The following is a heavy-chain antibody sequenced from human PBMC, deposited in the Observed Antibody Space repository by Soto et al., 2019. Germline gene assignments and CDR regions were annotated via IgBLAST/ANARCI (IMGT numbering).Heavy chain of an antibody. J-gene: IGHJ4*02. CDR1: GGTFSSYA. CDR2: IIPIFGTA. D-gene: IGHD3-22*01. V-gene: IGHV1-69*06. CDR3: ARGQRADYYDSSGYPY. Sequence: QVQLVQSGAEVKKPGSSVKVSCKASGGTFSSYAISWVRQAPGQGLEWMGGIIPIFGTANYAQKFQGRVPITADKSTRTADMELSSLRSEDTAVYYCARGQRADYYDSSGYPYWGQGTLVTVSS.